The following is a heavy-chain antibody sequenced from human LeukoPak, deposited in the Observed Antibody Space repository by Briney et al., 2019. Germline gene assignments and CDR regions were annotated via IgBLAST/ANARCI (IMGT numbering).Heavy chain of an antibody. CDR2: IYYSGST. CDR3: ARSWFMGGSGYYSPPYFDY. CDR1: GASISSSNW. D-gene: IGHD3-22*01. J-gene: IGHJ4*02. Sequence: GTLSLTCTVSGASISSSNWWTWVRQPPGEALEWIGSIYYSGSTYYNPSLKSRVTISVDTSKNQFSLKLSSVTAADTAVYYCARSWFMGGSGYYSPPYFDYWGQGTLVTVSS. V-gene: IGHV4-4*02.